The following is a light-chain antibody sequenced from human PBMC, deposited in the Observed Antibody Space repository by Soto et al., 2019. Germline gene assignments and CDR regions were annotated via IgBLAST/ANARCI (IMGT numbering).Light chain of an antibody. Sequence: QSALTQPPSVSGSPGQSVTISCTGTSSDVGSYNHVSWYQQPPGTAPKLMIYEVSNRPSGVPDRFSGSKSGNTASLTISGLQAEDEADYYCCSYAGSYTLYVFGTGTKVTVL. J-gene: IGLJ1*01. V-gene: IGLV2-18*02. CDR2: EVS. CDR3: CSYAGSYTLYV. CDR1: SSDVGSYNH.